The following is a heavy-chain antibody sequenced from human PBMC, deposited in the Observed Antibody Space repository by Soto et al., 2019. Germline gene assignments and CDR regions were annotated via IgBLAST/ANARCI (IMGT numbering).Heavy chain of an antibody. CDR2: IFYSGNTGNT. Sequence: SETLSLTCTVSGGSVSRSINYWNWIRQPPGKGLEWIGYIFYSGNTGNTNYNPSLKSRVTISVDTSKNQFSLKLNSVTAADTAVYYCARVLTGTDYYYGVDVWGQGTTVTVS. J-gene: IGHJ6*02. V-gene: IGHV4-61*01. D-gene: IGHD1-20*01. CDR3: ARVLTGTDYYYGVDV. CDR1: GGSVSRSINY.